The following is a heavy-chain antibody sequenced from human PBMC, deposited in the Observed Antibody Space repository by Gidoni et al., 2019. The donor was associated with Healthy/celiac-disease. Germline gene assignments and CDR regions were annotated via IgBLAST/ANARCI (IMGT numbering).Heavy chain of an antibody. CDR2: SGTAGDT. CDR1: GFTFSSYD. Sequence: EVQLVESGGGLVQPGGSLRLSCAASGFTFSSYDMHWVRQATGKGLEWVSASGTAGDTYYPGSVKGRFTISRENAKNSLYLQMNSLRAGDTAVYYCARGPYGSGSYYDYWGQGTLVTVSS. V-gene: IGHV3-13*01. D-gene: IGHD3-10*01. J-gene: IGHJ4*02. CDR3: ARGPYGSGSYYDY.